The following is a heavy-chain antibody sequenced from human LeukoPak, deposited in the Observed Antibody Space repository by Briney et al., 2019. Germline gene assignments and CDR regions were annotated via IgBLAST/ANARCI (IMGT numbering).Heavy chain of an antibody. J-gene: IGHJ6*02. Sequence: GGSLRLSCAASGFTFSSYAMSWVRQAPGKGLEWVSAISGSGGSTYYADSVKGRFTISRDNSKNTLYLQMNSLRAEDTAVYYCARGKLIVLVPAPIWGQGTTVTVSS. CDR3: ARGKLIVLVPAPI. CDR1: GFTFSSYA. V-gene: IGHV3-23*01. D-gene: IGHD2-2*01. CDR2: ISGSGGST.